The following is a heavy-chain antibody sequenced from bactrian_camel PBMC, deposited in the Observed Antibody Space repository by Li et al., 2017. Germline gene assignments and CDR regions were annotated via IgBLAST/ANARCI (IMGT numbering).Heavy chain of an antibody. CDR1: GFLFDEPA. CDR3: AQPTGSVREYNY. Sequence: HVQLVESGGGSVQAGGSLRLSCTSPGFLFDEPAMGWYRQAPGNECELVSFIRSDGHTHYADSVKGRFTISRDNAKNTVSLQLNSLLSDDTAIYCCAQPTGSVREYNYWGQGTQVTVS. J-gene: IGHJ4*01. V-gene: IGHV3S60*01. CDR2: IRSDGHT.